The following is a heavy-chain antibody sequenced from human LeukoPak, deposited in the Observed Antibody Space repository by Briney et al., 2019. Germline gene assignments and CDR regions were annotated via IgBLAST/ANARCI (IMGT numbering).Heavy chain of an antibody. D-gene: IGHD4-17*01. CDR2: IDPSGGST. V-gene: IGHV1-46*01. Sequence: ASVKVSCKASGYTFTSYYIQWVRQAPGQRLGWMGIIDPSGGSTSYAQKFQGRVTMTRDTSTSTVYRELSSLRSEDPAMYYCARDDYGDYVFDYRGQGTLVTVSS. CDR1: GYTFTSYY. CDR3: ARDDYGDYVFDY. J-gene: IGHJ4*02.